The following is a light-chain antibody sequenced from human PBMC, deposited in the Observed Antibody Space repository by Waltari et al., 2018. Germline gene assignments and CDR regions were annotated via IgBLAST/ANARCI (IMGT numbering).Light chain of an antibody. CDR1: SGHSSNI. CDR3: QTGGHGTGV. J-gene: IGLJ3*02. CDR2: VNSDGSP. Sequence: QLVLTQSPSASASLGASVKLTCTLSSGHSSNIIAWHQQQPEKGPRSLMKVNSDGSPSKGDGIPDRVAGTSSGAERYRTIASLQSEDEADYYCQTGGHGTGVFGGGTKLTVL. V-gene: IGLV4-69*01.